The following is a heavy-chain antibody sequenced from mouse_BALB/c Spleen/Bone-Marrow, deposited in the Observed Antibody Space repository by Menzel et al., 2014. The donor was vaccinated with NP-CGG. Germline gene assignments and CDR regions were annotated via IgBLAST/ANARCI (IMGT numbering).Heavy chain of an antibody. CDR2: IDPANGNT. V-gene: IGHV14-3*02. CDR1: GFNIXDTY. CDR3: AYYGNYAWFAY. D-gene: IGHD2-1*01. Sequence: VQLQQSGAELVKPGASVKLSCTASGFNIXDTYMHWVKQRPEQGLEWIGRIDPANGNTKYDPKFQGKATITADTSSNTAYLQLSSLTSEDTAVYYCAYYGNYAWFAYWGQGTLVTVSA. J-gene: IGHJ3*01.